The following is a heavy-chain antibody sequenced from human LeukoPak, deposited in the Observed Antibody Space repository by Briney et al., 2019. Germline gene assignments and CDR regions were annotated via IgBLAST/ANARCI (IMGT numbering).Heavy chain of an antibody. CDR1: GRSLSSGGYY. J-gene: IGHJ4*02. Sequence: SETLSLTCTFSGRSLSSGGYYWGWLRQHPGEGLEWVGHIYYSRSTYYNPSLKSQVTISVDTSKNQFSLKLSSVTAADTAVYYCARARPPGAPYYFDYWGQGTLVTVS. V-gene: IGHV4-31*01. D-gene: IGHD1-14*01. CDR2: IYYSRST. CDR3: ARARPPGAPYYFDY.